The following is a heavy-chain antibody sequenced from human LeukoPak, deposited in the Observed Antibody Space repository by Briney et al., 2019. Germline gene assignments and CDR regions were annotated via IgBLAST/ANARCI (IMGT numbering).Heavy chain of an antibody. V-gene: IGHV3-33*01. CDR1: GFTFSTYG. CDR3: ARDHETCYCYGGSGTASPDY. J-gene: IGHJ4*02. Sequence: GGSLRLSCAASGFTFSTYGMHWVRQAPGKGLEWVAVVWYDGSNKYYADSVKGRFTISRDNSKNTLYLQRNSLRAEDTAVYYCARDHETCYCYGGSGTASPDYRGQGTLVTVSS. CDR2: VWYDGSNK. D-gene: IGHD2-15*01.